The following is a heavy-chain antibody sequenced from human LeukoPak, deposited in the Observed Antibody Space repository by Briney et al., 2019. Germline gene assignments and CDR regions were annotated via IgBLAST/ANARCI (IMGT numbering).Heavy chain of an antibody. CDR3: ARGENGYKTDFDY. J-gene: IGHJ4*02. CDR1: GGSISSGSYY. Sequence: PSQTLSLTCTVSGGSISSGSYYWSWIRQPPGKGLEWIGYIYYSGSTNYNPSLKSRVTISIDTSKNQFSLKLSSVTAADTAVYYCARGENGYKTDFDYWGQGTLVTVSS. V-gene: IGHV4-61*01. CDR2: IYYSGST. D-gene: IGHD5-18*01.